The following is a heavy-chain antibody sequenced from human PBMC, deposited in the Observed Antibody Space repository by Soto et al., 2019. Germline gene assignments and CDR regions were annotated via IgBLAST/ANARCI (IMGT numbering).Heavy chain of an antibody. D-gene: IGHD1-26*01. CDR1: GYTFSNFG. J-gene: IGHJ4*02. Sequence: QVQLVQSGAEVENPGASVKVSCKASGYTFSNFGINWVRQAPGQGLEWMGWITPYNWNANYAQKYQDRLTVTTDTSTNTAYLELRSLRSDDTAVYFCARARMYSGAYHDYWGQGTLVTVSS. CDR3: ARARMYSGAYHDY. CDR2: ITPYNWNA. V-gene: IGHV1-18*04.